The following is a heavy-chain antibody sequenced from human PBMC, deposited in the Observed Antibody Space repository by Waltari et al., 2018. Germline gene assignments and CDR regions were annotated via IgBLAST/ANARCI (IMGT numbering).Heavy chain of an antibody. V-gene: IGHV1-18*01. CDR2: INAYNGNT. D-gene: IGHD1-26*01. J-gene: IGHJ4*01. CDR1: GYTFTSYS. CDR3: VRDGSGASFTFNY. Sequence: VHLVQSGAEVHPPGASGKVSCKASGYTFTSYSFTWVRQAPGQGLEWMGWINAYNGNTNYAQKFQGRLTMTTDTSTTTAYMELRSLRSDDTAVYYCVRDGSGASFTFNYWGHGTLVTVSS.